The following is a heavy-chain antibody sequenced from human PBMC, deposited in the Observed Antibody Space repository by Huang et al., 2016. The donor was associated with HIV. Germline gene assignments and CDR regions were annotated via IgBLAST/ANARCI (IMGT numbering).Heavy chain of an antibody. CDR1: GGSFSGYY. Sequence: QVQLHQWGAGLLKPSETLSLTCAVYGGSFSGYYWSWIRQPPGKGLEWIGEITHSASNHYNPSLKRRVTISEETSKNHFSLKLSSVTAADTAVYYCARAPHYGSGSYYYWGQGTLVTVSS. CDR2: ITHSASN. D-gene: IGHD3-10*01. J-gene: IGHJ4*02. CDR3: ARAPHYGSGSYYY. V-gene: IGHV4-34*01.